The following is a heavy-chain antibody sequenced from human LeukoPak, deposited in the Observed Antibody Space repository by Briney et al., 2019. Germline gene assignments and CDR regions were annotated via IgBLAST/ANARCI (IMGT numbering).Heavy chain of an antibody. Sequence: GRSLRLSCAASGFTFDDYAMHWVRQAPGKGLEWVSSISWNSGNIVYADSVKGRFTISRDNAKSSLYLQMNSLRAEDMALYYCAKGSEVLLWFGVYFDYWGQGTLVTVSS. CDR2: ISWNSGNI. CDR3: AKGSEVLLWFGVYFDY. V-gene: IGHV3-9*03. D-gene: IGHD3-10*01. CDR1: GFTFDDYA. J-gene: IGHJ4*02.